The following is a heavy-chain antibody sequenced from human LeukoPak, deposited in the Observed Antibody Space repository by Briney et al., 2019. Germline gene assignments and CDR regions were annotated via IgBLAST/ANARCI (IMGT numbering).Heavy chain of an antibody. D-gene: IGHD6-13*01. CDR3: ARGLMMAVAGRGEFHY. Sequence: SETLSLTCTVSGASISGYYWSWIRQPPGKALEWFGYNYYSGSTNYNPSLKSRVTISVDTSKNQFSLKLSSVTAADTAVYYCARGLMMAVAGRGEFHYWGQGTLVTVSS. V-gene: IGHV4-59*01. CDR1: GASISGYY. J-gene: IGHJ4*02. CDR2: NYYSGST.